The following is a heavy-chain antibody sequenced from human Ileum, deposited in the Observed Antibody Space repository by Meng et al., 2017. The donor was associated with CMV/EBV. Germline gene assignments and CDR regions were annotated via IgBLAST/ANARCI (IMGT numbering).Heavy chain of an antibody. J-gene: IGHJ4*02. CDR3: TRDVNWEFFDY. D-gene: IGHD1-1*01. V-gene: IGHV3-74*01. Sequence: EGELVGSGGGLFRPGGALRLSCVASGFNFGTYVMHWVRQAPGGGLVWVSRISHDGDVTSYTDSVKGRFTVSRDNDKNTLYLQMNSLRADDTAVYYCTRDVNWEFFDYWGQGTLVTVSS. CDR2: ISHDGDVT. CDR1: GFNFGTYV.